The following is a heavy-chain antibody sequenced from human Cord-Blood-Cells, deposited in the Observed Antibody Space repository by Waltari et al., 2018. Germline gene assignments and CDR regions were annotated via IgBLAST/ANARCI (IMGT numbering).Heavy chain of an antibody. Sequence: QLQLQESGPGLVKPSETLSLTCTVSGGSISSSSYYWGWIRQPPGKGLEWIGSIYYSGGTSYNPSLKSRVTISVDTSKNQFSLKLSSVTAADTAVYYCASFYSGSYYYYYYMDVWGKGTTVTVSS. J-gene: IGHJ6*03. D-gene: IGHD1-26*01. CDR2: IYYSGGT. CDR1: GGSISSSSYY. V-gene: IGHV4-39*07. CDR3: ASFYSGSYYYYYYMDV.